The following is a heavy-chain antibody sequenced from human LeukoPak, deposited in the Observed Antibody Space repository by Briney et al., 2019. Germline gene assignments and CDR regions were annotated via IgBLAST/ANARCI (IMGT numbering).Heavy chain of an antibody. J-gene: IGHJ4*02. V-gene: IGHV3-7*01. Sequence: GGSLRLSCAASGFTFGSYWMSWVRQAPGKGLEWVANIKQDGSEKYYVDSVKGRFTISRDNAKNSLYLQMNSLRVEDTAVYYCARSYGTVNYWGQGTLVTVSS. D-gene: IGHD3/OR15-3a*01. CDR2: IKQDGSEK. CDR1: GFTFGSYW. CDR3: ARSYGTVNY.